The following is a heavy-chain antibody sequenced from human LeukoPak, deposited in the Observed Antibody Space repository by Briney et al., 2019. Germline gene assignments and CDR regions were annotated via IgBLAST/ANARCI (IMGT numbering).Heavy chain of an antibody. CDR1: GGSISSSSCY. J-gene: IGHJ6*03. CDR3: ARHYSSSSYYYYNYYMDV. Sequence: SETLSLTCTVSGGSISSSSCYWGWVRQPPGKGLEWIGTIYYSGNTYYNSSLKSRVTISVDTSKNQLSLKLSSVTAADTAVYYCARHYSSSSYYYYNYYMDVWGKGTTVTVSS. D-gene: IGHD6-6*01. V-gene: IGHV4-39*01. CDR2: IYYSGNT.